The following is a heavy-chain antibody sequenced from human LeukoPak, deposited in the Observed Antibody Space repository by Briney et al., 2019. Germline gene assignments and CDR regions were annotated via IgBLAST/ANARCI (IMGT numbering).Heavy chain of an antibody. V-gene: IGHV4-59*01. CDR2: IYYSGST. J-gene: IGHJ6*03. D-gene: IGHD3-22*01. CDR1: GGSIRSYY. Sequence: PSETLSLTCTVCGGSIRSYYWSWIPKPPGKGLEWIGYIYYSGSTNYNPSLKSRVTISVDTSKKQFSLKLSSVTAADTAVYYCASNQYYYDSSGYYYYYYYYYMDVWGKGTTVTVSS. CDR3: ASNQYYYDSSGYYYYYYYYYMDV.